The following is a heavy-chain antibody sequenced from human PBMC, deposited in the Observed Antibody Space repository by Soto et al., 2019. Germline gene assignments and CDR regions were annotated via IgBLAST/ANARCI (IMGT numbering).Heavy chain of an antibody. CDR1: CYLFTSYG. V-gene: IGHV1-18*04. CDR3: ARDFGSDLSAPGAVFDY. J-gene: IGHJ4*02. D-gene: IGHD3-3*01. CDR2: ISPYNGNT. Sequence: GXSVEVWFRATCYLFTSYGIRWVRQAPVQGLEWMGWISPYNGNTKYAQNFQGRVTMTTDTSTYTAYMELRSLRSDDPAVYYCARDFGSDLSAPGAVFDYWGQGAQVTVYS.